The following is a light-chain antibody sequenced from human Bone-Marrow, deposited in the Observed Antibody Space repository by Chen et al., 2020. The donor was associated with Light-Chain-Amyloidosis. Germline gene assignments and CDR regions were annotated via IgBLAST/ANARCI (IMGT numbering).Light chain of an antibody. V-gene: IGLV6-57*01. CDR1: SGSIATNY. CDR2: DDD. Sequence: NFMLTQPHSVSESPGTTVIISCTRSSGSIATNYVQWYQQRPGSSPPTVIYDDDQRPSGVPARFAGSIDRSASSASLTISGLKTEDEADYYCQSYQGSSQGVFGGGTKLTVL. CDR3: QSYQGSSQGV. J-gene: IGLJ3*02.